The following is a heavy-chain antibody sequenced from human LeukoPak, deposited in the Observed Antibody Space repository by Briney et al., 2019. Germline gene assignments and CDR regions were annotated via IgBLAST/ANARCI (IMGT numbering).Heavy chain of an antibody. CDR1: GFTVSGNS. D-gene: IGHD4/OR15-4a*01. J-gene: IGHJ4*02. Sequence: GGSLRLSCTVSGFTVSGNSMSWVRQAPGKGLEWVSFIYSDNTHYSDSVKGRFTISRDNSKNTLYLQMNSLRAEDTAVYYCARRAGAYSHPYDYWGQGTLVTVSS. CDR3: ARRAGAYSHPYDY. V-gene: IGHV3-53*01. CDR2: IYSDNT.